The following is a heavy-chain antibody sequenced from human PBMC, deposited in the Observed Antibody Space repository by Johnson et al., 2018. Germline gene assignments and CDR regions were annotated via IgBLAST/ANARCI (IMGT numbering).Heavy chain of an antibody. CDR1: GFTFSSYA. Sequence: QVRLVQSGGGVVQPGRSLRLSCAASGFTFSSYAMHWVRQAPGKGLEWVAVISYDGSNKYYADSVKARFTISRDNSKNTLYLQMNRPRAEDTAVYYCARELSGDAFDIWGQGTMVTVSS. J-gene: IGHJ3*02. CDR2: ISYDGSNK. D-gene: IGHD2-15*01. CDR3: ARELSGDAFDI. V-gene: IGHV3-30*04.